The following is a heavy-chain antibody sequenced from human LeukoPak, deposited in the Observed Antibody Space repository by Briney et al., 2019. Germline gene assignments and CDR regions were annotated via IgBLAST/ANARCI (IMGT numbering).Heavy chain of an antibody. D-gene: IGHD3-9*01. CDR1: GYTFTSYG. J-gene: IGHJ3*02. Sequence: ASVKVSCKASGYTFTSYGISWVRQAPGQGLEWMGWISAYNGNTNYAQKLQGRVTMTTDTSTSTAYMELRSLRSDDTAVYYCARDHDRLVLRYFDWLPDAFDIWGQGTIVTVSS. V-gene: IGHV1-18*01. CDR3: ARDHDRLVLRYFDWLPDAFDI. CDR2: ISAYNGNT.